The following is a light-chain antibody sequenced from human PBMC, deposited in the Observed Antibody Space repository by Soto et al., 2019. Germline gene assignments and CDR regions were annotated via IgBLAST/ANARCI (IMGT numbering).Light chain of an antibody. CDR2: DVT. Sequence: ALTQPASVSGSPGQSITISCTGTSSDVGGYNYVSWYQQHPGKAPKLIIYDVTNRPSGVSDRFSGSKSGNTASLTISGLQAEDGTDYYCSSYTSSSTPFVFGTGTKVTVL. V-gene: IGLV2-14*03. CDR3: SSYTSSSTPFV. CDR1: SSDVGGYNY. J-gene: IGLJ1*01.